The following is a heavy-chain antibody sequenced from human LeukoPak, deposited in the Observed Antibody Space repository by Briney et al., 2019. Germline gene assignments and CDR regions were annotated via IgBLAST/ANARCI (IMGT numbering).Heavy chain of an antibody. CDR2: IYPGDSDT. CDR3: ARHVVRYGSGPYYYMDV. D-gene: IGHD3-10*01. Sequence: GESLKISCKGSGYSFTSYWIGWMRQMPGKGLEWMGIIYPGDSDTRYSPSFQGQVTISADKSISTAYLQWSSLKASDTAMYYCARHVVRYGSGPYYYMDVWGKGTTVTISS. V-gene: IGHV5-51*01. CDR1: GYSFTSYW. J-gene: IGHJ6*03.